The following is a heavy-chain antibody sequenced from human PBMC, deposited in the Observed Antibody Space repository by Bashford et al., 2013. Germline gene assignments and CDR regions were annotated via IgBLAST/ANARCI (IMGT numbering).Heavy chain of an antibody. Sequence: SETLSLTCTVSGGSISSYYWSWIRQPPGKGLEWIGYIYYSGSTNYNPSLKSRVTISVDTSKNQFSLKLSSVTAADTAVYYCARWNYYGSGSYYKTFDYWGQGTLVTVSS. CDR2: IYYSGST. CDR3: ARWNYYGSGSYYKTFDY. J-gene: IGHJ4*02. CDR1: GGSISSYY. V-gene: IGHV4-59*01. D-gene: IGHD3-10*01.